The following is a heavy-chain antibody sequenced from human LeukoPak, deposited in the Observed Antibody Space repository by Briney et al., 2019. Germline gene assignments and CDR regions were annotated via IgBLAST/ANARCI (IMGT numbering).Heavy chain of an antibody. CDR3: AKSLFTSATGTGRAFHI. CDR1: GFTFSNYG. J-gene: IGHJ3*02. D-gene: IGHD1-1*01. Sequence: PGGSLRLSCAASGFTFSNYGMHWVRQAPGKGLEWVAFVRYDESTKFYADSVKGRFTISRDNSKTTLYLQMNGLRAEDTAIFYCAKSLFTSATGTGRAFHIWGQGTRVTVSS. V-gene: IGHV3-30*02. CDR2: VRYDESTK.